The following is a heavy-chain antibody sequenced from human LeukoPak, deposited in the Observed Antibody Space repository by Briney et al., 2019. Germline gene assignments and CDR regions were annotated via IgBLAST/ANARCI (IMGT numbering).Heavy chain of an antibody. D-gene: IGHD4-17*01. V-gene: IGHV3-74*03. CDR1: GFTFSTYW. Sequence: SGGSLRLSCAASGFTFSTYWMHWVRQAPGKGLVWVSRINIDGSSTTYADSVKGRFTISRDNAKNTLYLQMNNLRAEDTAVYYCATGYRDFGVGYWGQGTLVTVSS. J-gene: IGHJ4*02. CDR2: INIDGSST. CDR3: ATGYRDFGVGY.